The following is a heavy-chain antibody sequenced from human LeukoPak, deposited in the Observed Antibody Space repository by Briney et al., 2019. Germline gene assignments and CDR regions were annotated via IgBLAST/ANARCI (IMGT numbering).Heavy chain of an antibody. V-gene: IGHV1-8*01. CDR1: GYTFTSYD. CDR2: MNPNSGNT. CDR3: ARGRITMVRGYYYYYGMDV. Sequence: ASVKVSCKASGYTFTSYDINWVRQATGQGLEWMGWMNPNSGNTGYAQKFQGRVTMTRNTSISTAYMKLSSLRSEDTAVYYCARGRITMVRGYYYYYGMDVWGQGTTVTVSS. J-gene: IGHJ6*02. D-gene: IGHD3-10*01.